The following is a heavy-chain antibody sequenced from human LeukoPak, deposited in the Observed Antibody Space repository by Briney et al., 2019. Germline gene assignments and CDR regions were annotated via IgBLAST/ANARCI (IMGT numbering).Heavy chain of an antibody. CDR3: AREYSTTWEDYHYDMDV. J-gene: IGHJ6*03. CDR2: INPNSGGT. D-gene: IGHD2/OR15-2a*01. V-gene: IGHV1-2*06. CDR1: GYTFTGYY. Sequence: GASVKVSCKASGYTFTGYYMHWVRQAPGQGLEWMGRINPNSGGTDYAQKFRGRVTMTRDTSINTAYMELNRLRSDDTAVYYCAREYSTTWEDYHYDMDVWGKGTTVTVSS.